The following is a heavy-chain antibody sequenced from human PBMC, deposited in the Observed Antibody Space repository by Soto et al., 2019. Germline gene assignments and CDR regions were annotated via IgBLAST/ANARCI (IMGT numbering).Heavy chain of an antibody. CDR3: ARHFSGVSMIVVVTPPDY. J-gene: IGHJ4*02. CDR2: IDPSDSYT. V-gene: IGHV5-10-1*01. Sequence: GESLKISCKGSGYSFTSYWISWVRQMPGKGLEWMGRIDPSDSYTNYSPSFQGHVTISADKSISTAYLQWSSLKASDTAMYYCARHFSGVSMIVVVTPPDYWGQGTLVTVSS. CDR1: GYSFTSYW. D-gene: IGHD3-22*01.